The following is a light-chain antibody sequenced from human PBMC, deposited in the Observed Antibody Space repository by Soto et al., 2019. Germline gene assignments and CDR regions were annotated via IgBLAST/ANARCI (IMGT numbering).Light chain of an antibody. CDR2: GAS. V-gene: IGKV3-15*01. CDR3: QQANSFPRT. J-gene: IGKJ1*01. CDR1: QSVGSN. Sequence: IVMTQSPATLSVSPGERATLSCRASQSVGSNLAWYQQRPGQAPRLLIYGASTRATGIPARFSGSGSGTDFTLTISSLQPEDFATYYCQQANSFPRTFGQGTKVEIK.